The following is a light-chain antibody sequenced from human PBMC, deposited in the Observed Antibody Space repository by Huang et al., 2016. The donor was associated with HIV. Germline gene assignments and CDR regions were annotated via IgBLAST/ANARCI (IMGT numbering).Light chain of an antibody. CDR1: QSLLHSNGHNY. Sequence: DIVMVQSPTSLSVTPGEAAFITCRSSQSLLHSNGHNYLDWYWQKPGESPQLLIYLGCIRASGVPDRFSGSGSGTYFTLRINKVESGDVGVYYCMQGLQSWTFGQGTKVEI. V-gene: IGKV2-28*01. CDR2: LGC. CDR3: MQGLQSWT. J-gene: IGKJ1*01.